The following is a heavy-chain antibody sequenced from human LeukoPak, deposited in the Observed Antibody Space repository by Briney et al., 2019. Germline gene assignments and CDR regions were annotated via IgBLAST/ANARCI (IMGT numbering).Heavy chain of an antibody. J-gene: IGHJ3*02. D-gene: IGHD3-9*01. CDR1: GFTFSSYG. Sequence: PGGSLRLSCAASGFTFSSYGMHWVRQAPGKGLEWVAVISYDGSNKYYADSVKGRFTISRDNSKNTLYLQMNSLRAEDTAVYYCAKVAILRYFDWSIDAFDIWGQGTMVTVSS. CDR3: AKVAILRYFDWSIDAFDI. CDR2: ISYDGSNK. V-gene: IGHV3-30*18.